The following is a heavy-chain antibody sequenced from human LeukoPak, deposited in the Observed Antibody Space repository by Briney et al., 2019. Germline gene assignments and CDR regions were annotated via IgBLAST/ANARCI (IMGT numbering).Heavy chain of an antibody. Sequence: SETLSLTCTVSGYSISSGYYWGWIRPPPGKGLEWIGSTYHSGSTYYNPSLKSRVTISVDTSKNQFSLKLSSVTAADTAVYYCARVSPIWTGTNWFDPWGQGTLVTVSS. D-gene: IGHD3/OR15-3a*01. J-gene: IGHJ5*02. CDR2: TYHSGST. CDR1: GYSISSGYY. V-gene: IGHV4-38-2*02. CDR3: ARVSPIWTGTNWFDP.